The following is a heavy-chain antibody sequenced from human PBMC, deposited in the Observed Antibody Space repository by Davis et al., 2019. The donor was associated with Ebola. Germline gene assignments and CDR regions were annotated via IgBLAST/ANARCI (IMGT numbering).Heavy chain of an antibody. J-gene: IGHJ4*02. CDR2: IYPGDSDT. Sequence: GESLKISCKVSGYSFSKYWIGWVRQMPGKGLEWMGVIYPGDSDTRYSPSFQGQVIISADKSTNTAYLQWSRLKASDTAMYFCTHHYFDSSGTALFDYWGQGTLVTVSS. V-gene: IGHV5-51*01. D-gene: IGHD3-22*01. CDR3: THHYFDSSGTALFDY. CDR1: GYSFSKYW.